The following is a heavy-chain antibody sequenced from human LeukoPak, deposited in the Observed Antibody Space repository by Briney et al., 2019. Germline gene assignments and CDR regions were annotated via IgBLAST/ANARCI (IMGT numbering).Heavy chain of an antibody. Sequence: GGSLRLSCAASGFTFYSYAMNWVRQTPGKGLEWVSTFSGSGGSIYYADSVKGRFTISRDNAKNSLYLQMNSLRAEDTAVYYCAKFRSRDAYNFDYWGQGTLVTVSS. CDR2: FSGSGGSI. J-gene: IGHJ4*02. V-gene: IGHV3-23*01. D-gene: IGHD5-24*01. CDR1: GFTFYSYA. CDR3: AKFRSRDAYNFDY.